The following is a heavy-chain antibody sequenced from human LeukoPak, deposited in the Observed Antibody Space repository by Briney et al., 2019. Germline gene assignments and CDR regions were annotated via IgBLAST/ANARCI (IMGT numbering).Heavy chain of an antibody. D-gene: IGHD3-22*01. Sequence: ASVKVSCKASGYTFTSYYMHWVRQAPGQGLEWMGIINPSGGSTSYAQKFQGRVTMTRDTSTSTVYMELSSLRSEDTAVYYCARDRNYYDSSGSPNNRFDPWGQGTLVTVSS. CDR3: ARDRNYYDSSGSPNNRFDP. J-gene: IGHJ5*02. V-gene: IGHV1-46*01. CDR2: INPSGGST. CDR1: GYTFTSYY.